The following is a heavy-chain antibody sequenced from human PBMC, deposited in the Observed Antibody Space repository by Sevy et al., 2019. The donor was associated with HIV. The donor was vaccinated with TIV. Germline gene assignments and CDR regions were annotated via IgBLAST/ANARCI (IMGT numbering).Heavy chain of an antibody. J-gene: IGHJ3*02. CDR1: GFTVSNSY. Sequence: GGSLRLSCAASGFTVSNSYMSWVRQAPGKGLQWVSIIYRGDSTNYADPVKGRFTMSSDNSKNTLYLEMNNLRAEDTAVYYCAILNVYYFDRSGYYTTGNAFDIWGQGTLVTVS. D-gene: IGHD3-22*01. V-gene: IGHV3-53*01. CDR3: AILNVYYFDRSGYYTTGNAFDI. CDR2: IYRGDST.